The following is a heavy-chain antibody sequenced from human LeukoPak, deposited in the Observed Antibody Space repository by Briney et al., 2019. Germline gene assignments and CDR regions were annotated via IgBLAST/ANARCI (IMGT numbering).Heavy chain of an antibody. D-gene: IGHD4-17*01. V-gene: IGHV3-53*01. CDR1: GFSVSSNY. J-gene: IGHJ4*02. Sequence: GGSPRLSCAASGFSVSSNYMNWVRQAPGKGLEWVSIIYSGGTTYYADSVRGRFTISRDNSKNTLYLQMNSLRAEDTAVYYCARVLWSGDYPRFDYWGQGTLVTVSS. CDR2: IYSGGTT. CDR3: ARVLWSGDYPRFDY.